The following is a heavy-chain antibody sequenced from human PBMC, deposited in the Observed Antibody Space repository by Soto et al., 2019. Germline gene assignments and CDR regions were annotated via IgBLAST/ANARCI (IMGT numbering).Heavy chain of an antibody. V-gene: IGHV4-4*07. CDR1: GDSISSYY. D-gene: IGHD6-13*01. Sequence: PSETLSLTCTVSGDSISSYYWSWIRQPAGKGMEWIGRIHTTENTNYNPSLRSRVTMSVDTPNNQFSLKLTSLTAADTAVYYCARALSSAAGLYFDYWGQGTLVTVS. CDR2: IHTTENT. J-gene: IGHJ4*02. CDR3: ARALSSAAGLYFDY.